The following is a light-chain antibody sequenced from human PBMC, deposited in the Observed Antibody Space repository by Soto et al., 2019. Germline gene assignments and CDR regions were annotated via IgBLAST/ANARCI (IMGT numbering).Light chain of an antibody. J-gene: IGLJ2*01. CDR1: SGHSSYA. V-gene: IGLV4-69*01. CDR3: QTWGTGIQGLV. CDR2: LNSDGSH. Sequence: QPVRTQSPSASASLGASVKLTCTLSSGHSSYAIAWHQQQPEKGPRYLMKLNSDGSHSKGDGIPYRFSGSSSGAERYLTISSLQSENEADYYSQTWGTGIQGLVFGGGTKVTVL.